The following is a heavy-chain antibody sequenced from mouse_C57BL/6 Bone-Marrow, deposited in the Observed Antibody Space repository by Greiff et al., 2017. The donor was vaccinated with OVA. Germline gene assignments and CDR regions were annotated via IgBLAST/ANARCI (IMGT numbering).Heavy chain of an antibody. CDR1: GFNINDDY. V-gene: IGHV14-4*01. CDR3: TTIDAMDY. CDR2: IDPENGDT. J-gene: IGHJ4*01. Sequence: LVESGAELVRPGASVKLSCTASGFNINDDYMHWVKQRPEQGLEWIGWIDPENGDTEYASKFQGKATITADTSSNTAYLQLSSLTSEDTAVYYCTTIDAMDYWGQGTSVTVSS.